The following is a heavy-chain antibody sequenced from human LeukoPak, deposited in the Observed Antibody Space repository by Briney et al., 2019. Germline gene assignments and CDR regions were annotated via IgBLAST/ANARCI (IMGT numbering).Heavy chain of an antibody. CDR3: ARAEWEQTIGY. CDR2: INPNTGVT. D-gene: IGHD1-26*01. J-gene: IGHJ4*02. Sequence: ASVKVSCKTSGYSFTGYYIHWVRQAPGQGLEWMGWINPNTGVTKYAQKFEGRVTMTRDTSISTAYMEVRSDDTAVYYCARAEWEQTIGYWGQGTLVTVSS. V-gene: IGHV1-2*02. CDR1: GYSFTGYY.